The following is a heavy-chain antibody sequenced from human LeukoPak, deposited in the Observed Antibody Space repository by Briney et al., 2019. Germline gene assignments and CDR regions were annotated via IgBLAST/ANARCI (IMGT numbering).Heavy chain of an antibody. J-gene: IGHJ4*02. D-gene: IGHD6-13*01. CDR2: INSDGSST. Sequence: PGGSLRLSCAASGFTFSSYWMHWVRQAPGKGLVWVSRINSDGSSTSYADSVKGRFTISRDNAKNSLYLQMNSLRAEDTAVYYCTRSGIAAAGTGGPPDYWGQGTLVTVSS. CDR1: GFTFSSYW. V-gene: IGHV3-74*01. CDR3: TRSGIAAAGTGGPPDY.